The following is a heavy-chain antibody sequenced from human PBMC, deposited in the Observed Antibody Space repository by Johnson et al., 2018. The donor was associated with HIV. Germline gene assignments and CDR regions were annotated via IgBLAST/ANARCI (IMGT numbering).Heavy chain of an antibody. D-gene: IGHD3-22*01. Sequence: QVQLVESGGGVVQPGRSLRLSCAASGFTFSSYAMHRVRQAPGKGLEWVAVISYDGSNKYYADSVKGRFTISRDNSKKTLYLQMGSLRAEDMAVYYCARVAYYYDSSDDDAFDIWGQGTMVTVSS. CDR1: GFTFSSYA. CDR3: ARVAYYYDSSDDDAFDI. J-gene: IGHJ3*02. V-gene: IGHV3-30*14. CDR2: ISYDGSNK.